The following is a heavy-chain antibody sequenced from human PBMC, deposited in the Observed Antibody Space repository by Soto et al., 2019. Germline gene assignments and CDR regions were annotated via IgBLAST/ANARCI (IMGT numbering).Heavy chain of an antibody. CDR1: GGSSSGYY. V-gene: IGHV4-34*01. CDR3: ASSDLRITMTSARDDAFDI. Sequence: SETLSLTCAVYGGSSSGYYWSWIRQPPGKGLEWIGEINHSGSTNYNPSLKSRVTISVDTSKNQFSLKLSSVTAADTAVYYCASSDLRITMTSARDDAFDIWRQGTMVTVSS. J-gene: IGHJ3*02. D-gene: IGHD3-22*01. CDR2: INHSGST.